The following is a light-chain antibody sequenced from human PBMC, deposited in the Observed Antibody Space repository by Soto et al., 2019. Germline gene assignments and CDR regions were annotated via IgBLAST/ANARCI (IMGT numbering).Light chain of an antibody. CDR2: DVS. J-gene: IGLJ2*01. CDR1: SSDVGGYNY. Sequence: QSVLTQPRSVSGSPGPSVTISCTGTSSDVGGYNYVSWYQQHPGKAPKLMIYDVSKRPSGVPDRFSGSKSGNTASLTISWLQAEDEADYYCCSYAGSYTLFGGGTKVTVL. V-gene: IGLV2-11*01. CDR3: CSYAGSYTL.